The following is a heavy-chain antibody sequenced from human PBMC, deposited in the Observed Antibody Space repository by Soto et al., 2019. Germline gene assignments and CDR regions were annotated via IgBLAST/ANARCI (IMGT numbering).Heavy chain of an antibody. CDR3: AIDGYSYGYSVS. V-gene: IGHV3-53*01. CDR2: IYSDGKT. J-gene: IGHJ4*02. Sequence: GGSLRLSCAASGFTVSSSYMSWVRQAPGKGLEWVSVIYSDGKTFYADSVKGRFTISRDNSRNTVYLQMNSLRADDTAVYYCAIDGYSYGYSVSRGQGILISVS. CDR1: GFTVSSSY. D-gene: IGHD5-18*01.